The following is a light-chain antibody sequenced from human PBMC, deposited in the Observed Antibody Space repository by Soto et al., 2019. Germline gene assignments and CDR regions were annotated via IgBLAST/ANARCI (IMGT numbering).Light chain of an antibody. Sequence: QSVLTQPASVSGSPGQSITISCTGSSNDVGGYNYVSWYQQHPGKAPKLMIYDVSDRPSGVSNRFSGSKSGNTASLTISGLQAEDEADYYCGSYTSSSTRVFGTGTKLTVL. CDR3: GSYTSSSTRV. J-gene: IGLJ1*01. CDR2: DVS. CDR1: SNDVGGYNY. V-gene: IGLV2-14*01.